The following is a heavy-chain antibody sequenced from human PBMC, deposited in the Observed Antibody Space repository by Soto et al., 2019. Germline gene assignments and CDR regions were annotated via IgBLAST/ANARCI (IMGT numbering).Heavy chain of an antibody. Sequence: EVQLVESGGGLVQPGGSLRLSCAASGFTFNSYWMHWVRQAPGKGLVWVSRINSDGSDTTYADSVKGRFTISRDNAKNTLYLQMNSLRAEDTALYYCVRGDTTHAFDPWGQGALVTVSS. CDR2: INSDGSDT. D-gene: IGHD1-26*01. CDR1: GFTFNSYW. J-gene: IGHJ5*02. CDR3: VRGDTTHAFDP. V-gene: IGHV3-74*01.